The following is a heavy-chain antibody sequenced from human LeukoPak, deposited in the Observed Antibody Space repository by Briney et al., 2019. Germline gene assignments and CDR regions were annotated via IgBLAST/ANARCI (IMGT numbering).Heavy chain of an antibody. Sequence: SETLSLTCTVSGGSISSHYWSWIRQPPGKGLEWIGYIYYSGSTNYNPSLKSRDTISVDTSKNQFSLKLSSVTAADTAVYYCASSSSSHYYYYYMDVWGKGTTVTVSS. CDR1: GGSISSHY. CDR2: IYYSGST. D-gene: IGHD6-6*01. CDR3: ASSSSSHYYYYYMDV. J-gene: IGHJ6*03. V-gene: IGHV4-59*11.